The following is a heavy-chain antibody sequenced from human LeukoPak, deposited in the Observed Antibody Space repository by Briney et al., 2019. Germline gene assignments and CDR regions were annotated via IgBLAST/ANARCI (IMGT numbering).Heavy chain of an antibody. D-gene: IGHD5-24*01. CDR3: ARSDGYSSSLMDY. J-gene: IGHJ4*02. CDR1: VFTFSSYS. Sequence: GSLRLSGAASVFTFSSYSMNWVRQAPGKGLEWVSSISSSSSYIYYADSVKGPFTISRDNAKNSLYLQMNSLRAENTAVYYCARSDGYSSSLMDYWGQGTLVTVSS. V-gene: IGHV3-21*01. CDR2: ISSSSSYI.